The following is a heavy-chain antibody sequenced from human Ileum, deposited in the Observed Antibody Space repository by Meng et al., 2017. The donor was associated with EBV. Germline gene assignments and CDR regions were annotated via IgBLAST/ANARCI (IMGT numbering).Heavy chain of an antibody. CDR1: GYTFSNYG. J-gene: IGHJ4*02. CDR2: ISAYNGNT. D-gene: IGHD1-26*01. CDR3: ARAGNGGSYYFTY. Sequence: QVQLVQSGGEVKKTGDSVKVSCKASGYTFSNYGISWLRQAPGQGLEWMGWISAYNGNTNYAQNLQGRVTMTTDTSTGTAYMEVRSLRSDDTAVYYCARAGNGGSYYFTYWGQGTLVTVSS. V-gene: IGHV1-18*01.